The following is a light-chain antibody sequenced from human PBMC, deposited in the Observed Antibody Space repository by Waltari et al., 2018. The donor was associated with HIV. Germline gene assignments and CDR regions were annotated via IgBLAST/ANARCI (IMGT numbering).Light chain of an antibody. CDR1: QSVSSSY. Sequence: EIVLTQSPGTLSLSPGDTATLSCKASQSVSSSYIVWYQQKPGQAPRLLIYGPSSRATDIPDRFSGSGSGTDFTLTISRLEPEDFAVYYCQVYGRSVFSFGPGTKVDIK. CDR3: QVYGRSVFS. CDR2: GPS. V-gene: IGKV3-20*01. J-gene: IGKJ3*01.